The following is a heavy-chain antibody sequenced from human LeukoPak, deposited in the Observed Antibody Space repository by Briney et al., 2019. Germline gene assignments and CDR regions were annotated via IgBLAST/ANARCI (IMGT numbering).Heavy chain of an antibody. V-gene: IGHV3-48*03. Sequence: PGGSLRLSCAASGFTFSSYEMNWVRQAPGKGLEWVSYISSSCSTIYYADSVKGRFTISRDNAKNSLYLQMNSLRAEDTAVYYCARDRTVTTLLYFDYWGQGTLVTVSS. J-gene: IGHJ4*02. CDR1: GFTFSSYE. CDR3: ARDRTVTTLLYFDY. CDR2: ISSSCSTI. D-gene: IGHD4-17*01.